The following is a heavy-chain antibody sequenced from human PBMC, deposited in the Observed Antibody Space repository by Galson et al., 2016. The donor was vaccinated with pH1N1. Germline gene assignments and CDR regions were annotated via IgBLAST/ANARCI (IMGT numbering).Heavy chain of an antibody. CDR3: ARGVAAAGHLYFDY. D-gene: IGHD6-13*01. CDR2: IYYSGST. Sequence: TLSLTCTVSGGSISSGDYYWNWIRQPPGKGLEWIGYIYYSGSTYYNPSLKSRVSISVDTSKNQFSLKLSSVTAADTAVYYCARGVAAAGHLYFDYWGQGTLVTVSS. V-gene: IGHV4-30-4*08. CDR1: GGSISSGDYY. J-gene: IGHJ4*02.